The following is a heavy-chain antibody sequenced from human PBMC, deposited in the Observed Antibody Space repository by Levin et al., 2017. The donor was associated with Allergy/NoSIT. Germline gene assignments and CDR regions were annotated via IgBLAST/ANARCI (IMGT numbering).Heavy chain of an antibody. CDR2: IYDSGST. V-gene: IGHV4-59*01. J-gene: IGHJ6*03. D-gene: IGHD5-24*01. CDR1: GDSISTYY. CDR3: ARSYKKGSDYYDYYRDV. Sequence: PSETLSLTCSVSGDSISTYYWNWIRQPPGKGLEWIGYIYDSGSTNHNPSVKSRVTISVETSKNQLSLKLSSVTAADTAVYYCARSYKKGSDYYDYYRDVWGKGTTVTVSS.